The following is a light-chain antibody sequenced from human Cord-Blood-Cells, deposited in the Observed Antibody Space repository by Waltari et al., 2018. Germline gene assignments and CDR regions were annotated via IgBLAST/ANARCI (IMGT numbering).Light chain of an antibody. J-gene: IGKJ4*01. V-gene: IGKV1-39*01. CDR3: QQSYSTPPLT. CDR2: AAS. Sequence: DLQLTQSPSSLSASVEDSVPFTCRASQSISSYLNWYQQKPGKAPKLLIYAASSLQSGVPSRFSGSGSGTDFTLTISSLQPEDFATYYCQQSYSTPPLTFGGGTKVEIK. CDR1: QSISSY.